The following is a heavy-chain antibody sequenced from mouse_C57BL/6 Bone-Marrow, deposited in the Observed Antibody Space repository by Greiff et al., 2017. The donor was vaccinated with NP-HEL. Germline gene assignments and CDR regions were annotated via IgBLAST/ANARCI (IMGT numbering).Heavy chain of an antibody. CDR2: IRNKANGYTT. V-gene: IGHV7-3*01. CDR1: GFTFTDYY. J-gene: IGHJ4*01. D-gene: IGHD2-14*01. Sequence: EVKLVESGGGLVQPGGSLSLSCAASGFTFTDYYMSWVRQPPGKALEWLGFIRNKANGYTTEYSASVKGRFTISRDKSQSYLYLQMHSLRAEDSATYYCARYSNRAMDYWGQGTSVTVSS. CDR3: ARYSNRAMDY.